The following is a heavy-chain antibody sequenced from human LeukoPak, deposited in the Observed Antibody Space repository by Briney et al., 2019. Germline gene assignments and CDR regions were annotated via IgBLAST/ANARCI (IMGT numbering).Heavy chain of an antibody. CDR3: ARGSYYYDSSGIMRGPFDY. J-gene: IGHJ4*02. D-gene: IGHD3-22*01. CDR2: IYYSGST. CDR1: GGSISSYY. Sequence: SETLSLPCTVSGGSISSYYWSWIRQPPGKGLEWIGYIYYSGSTNYNPSLKSRVTISVDTSKNQFSLKLSSVTAADTAGYYCARGSYYYDSSGIMRGPFDYWGQGTLVTVSS. V-gene: IGHV4-59*01.